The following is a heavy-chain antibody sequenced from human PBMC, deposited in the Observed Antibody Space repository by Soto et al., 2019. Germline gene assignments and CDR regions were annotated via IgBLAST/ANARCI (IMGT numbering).Heavy chain of an antibody. J-gene: IGHJ4*01. V-gene: IGHV6-1*01. CDR1: GDSVSSNSAA. CDR2: TYYRSKWYN. Sequence: QTLSHTGTISGDSVSSNSAASNWIRQSPSRGLEWLGRTYYRSKWYNDYAVSVKSRITINPDTSKNQFSLQLNSVTPEDTAVYYCARGLLSFDYWGHGTLVTVSS. CDR3: ARGLLSFDY.